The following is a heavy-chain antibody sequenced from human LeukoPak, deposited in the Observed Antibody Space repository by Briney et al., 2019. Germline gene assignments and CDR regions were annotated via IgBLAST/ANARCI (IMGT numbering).Heavy chain of an antibody. CDR2: SNYRGST. CDR3: GRRTYYDTLTVYNYWYFDL. V-gene: IGHV4-59*01. CDR1: GGSISSYY. J-gene: IGHJ2*01. Sequence: SETLSLTCTVSGGSISSYYWSWIRQPPGKGLEWIGYSNYRGSTDYNPSLKSRVTFSVDTSKNQFSLRLTSVTAADTAVYYCGRRTYYDTLTVYNYWYFDLWGRGTLVTVSS. D-gene: IGHD3-9*01.